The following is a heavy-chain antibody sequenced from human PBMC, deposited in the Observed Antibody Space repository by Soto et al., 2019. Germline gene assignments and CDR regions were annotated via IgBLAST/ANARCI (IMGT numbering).Heavy chain of an antibody. D-gene: IGHD4-4*01. CDR1: GDSVSSSSGA. V-gene: IGHV6-1*01. CDR3: ASNAWTFVTSRDF. CDR2: TYYRSQFYH. Sequence: QVQLQQSGPGLVKPSETLSLTCVVSGDSVSSSSGAWIWIRQSPSRGLERLGRTYYRSQFYHDYAISVRGRISINPATTRNQFSLQLNSVTPEDPAVYYCASNAWTFVTSRDFWGQGILVTVSS. J-gene: IGHJ4*02.